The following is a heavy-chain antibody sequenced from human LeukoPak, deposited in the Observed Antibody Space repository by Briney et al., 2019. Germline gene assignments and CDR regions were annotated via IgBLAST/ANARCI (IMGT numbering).Heavy chain of an antibody. CDR2: VGHSGTT. V-gene: IGHV4-34*01. D-gene: IGHD3-10*01. CDR3: ARELISSRAAFDT. CDR1: GGSFSGYY. Sequence: PSETLSLTCAVYGGSFSGYYWSWIRQPPGKGLEWIGEVGHSGTTNYNPSLKSRVTISVDTSKSQFSLRLTSVTAADTAVYYCARELISSRAAFDTWGQGTVVTVSS. J-gene: IGHJ3*02.